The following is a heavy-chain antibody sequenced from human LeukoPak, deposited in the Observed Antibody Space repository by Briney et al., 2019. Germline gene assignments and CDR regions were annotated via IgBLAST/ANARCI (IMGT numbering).Heavy chain of an antibody. D-gene: IGHD3-3*01. CDR1: GGSISSGDYY. CDR3: ARLVYDFWSGYYYNGFDP. J-gene: IGHJ5*02. V-gene: IGHV4-30-4*08. Sequence: SQTLSLTCTVSGGSISSGDYYWSWIRQPPGKGLGWIGYIYYSGSTYYNPSLKSRVTISVDTSKNQFSLKLSSVTAADTAVYYCARLVYDFWSGYYYNGFDPWGQGTLVTVSS. CDR2: IYYSGST.